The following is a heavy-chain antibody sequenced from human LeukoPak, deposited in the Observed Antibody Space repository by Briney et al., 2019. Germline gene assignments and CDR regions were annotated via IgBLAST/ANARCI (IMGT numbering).Heavy chain of an antibody. D-gene: IGHD3-22*01. V-gene: IGHV1-3*01. Sequence: ASVKVSCKASGYTFTSYAMHWVRQAPGQRLEWMGWINAGNGNTKYSQKFQGRVTITRDTSASTAYMELSSLRSEDTAVYYCARDSLYDSSGYYVRYYFDYWGQGTLVTVSS. CDR2: INAGNGNT. J-gene: IGHJ4*02. CDR1: GYTFTSYA. CDR3: ARDSLYDSSGYYVRYYFDY.